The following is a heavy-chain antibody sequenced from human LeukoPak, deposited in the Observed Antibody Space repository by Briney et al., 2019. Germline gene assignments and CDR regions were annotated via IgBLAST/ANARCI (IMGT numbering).Heavy chain of an antibody. J-gene: IGHJ4*02. CDR1: GYTFTDYF. D-gene: IGHD5-18*01. CDR2: INPYSGAT. V-gene: IGHV1-2*02. Sequence: ASVKVSCKTSGYTFTDYFINWVRQAPGQGLEWMGWINPYSGATNYVQKFQGRVRMTRDTSIGTAYMELSSLTSDDTAIYYCARPITKYTAVVWDYWGQGTLVTVSS. CDR3: ARPITKYTAVVWDY.